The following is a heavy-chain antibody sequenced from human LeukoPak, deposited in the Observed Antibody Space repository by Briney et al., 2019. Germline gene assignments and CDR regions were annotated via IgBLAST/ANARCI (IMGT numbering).Heavy chain of an antibody. D-gene: IGHD3-10*01. V-gene: IGHV3-23*01. CDR3: AKGQLGPGVAYFDY. J-gene: IGHJ4*02. CDR1: GFTFSTFA. CDR2: IGASGGNT. Sequence: PGGSLRLSCAVSGFTFSTFAMSWVRQAPGKGLEWVSLIGASGGNTYYADSMKGRLTISRDNSKNTLYLQMSSLRAEDTAVYYCAKGQLGPGVAYFDYWGQGTLATVSS.